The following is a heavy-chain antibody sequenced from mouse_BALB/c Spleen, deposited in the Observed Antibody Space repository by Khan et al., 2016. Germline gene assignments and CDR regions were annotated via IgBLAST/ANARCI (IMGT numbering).Heavy chain of an antibody. CDR2: IDPENGNT. J-gene: IGHJ2*01. Sequence: VQLQQSGAELVRPGALVKLSCKASGFNTKDYCMYWVKQRPEQGLEWIGWIDPENGNTIYDPKFQGKASITADTSSNTAYLQLSSLTSEDTAVYYCARDFGNNFWGQGTTLTVSS. CDR1: GFNTKDYC. D-gene: IGHD2-1*01. V-gene: IGHV14-1*02. CDR3: ARDFGNNF.